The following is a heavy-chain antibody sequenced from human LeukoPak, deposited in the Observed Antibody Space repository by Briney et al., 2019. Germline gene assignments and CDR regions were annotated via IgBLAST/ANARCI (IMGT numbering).Heavy chain of an antibody. J-gene: IGHJ4*02. D-gene: IGHD2-15*01. Sequence: SETLSLTCTVSGASISSSYWTWIRQPPGKGLEGIGYIYYSGTTNYNPSLKSRVTISVDTSKNQFSLKLSSVTAADTAVYYCARVLGYCSAGSCYPSFDYWGQGTLVTVSS. CDR2: IYYSGTT. V-gene: IGHV4-59*01. CDR1: GASISSSY. CDR3: ARVLGYCSAGSCYPSFDY.